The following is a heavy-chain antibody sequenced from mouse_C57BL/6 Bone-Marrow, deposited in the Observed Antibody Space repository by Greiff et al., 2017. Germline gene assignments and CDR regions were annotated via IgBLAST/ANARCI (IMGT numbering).Heavy chain of an antibody. CDR1: GYTFTDYE. CDR2: IDPETGGT. V-gene: IGHV1-15*01. D-gene: IGHD2-1*01. Sequence: LQESGAELVRPGASVTLSCKASGYTFTDYEMHWVKQTPVHGLEWIGAIDPETGGTAYHQKFKGKAILTADKSSSTAYMELRSLTSEDSAVYYCTRGGIYYGNYFDYWGQGTTLTGSS. CDR3: TRGGIYYGNYFDY. J-gene: IGHJ2*01.